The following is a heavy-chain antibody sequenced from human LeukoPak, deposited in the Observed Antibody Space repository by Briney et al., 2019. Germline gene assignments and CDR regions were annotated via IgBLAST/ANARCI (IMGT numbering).Heavy chain of an antibody. Sequence: SETLSLTCTVTGRSISSSSYYWSWIRKPPGKRLEWIGSIYYSGSTYYNPSLKSRVTISVDTSKNQFSLKLSSVTAAATAVYYCARLGGSYGFDYWGQGTLVTVSS. CDR1: GRSISSSSYY. D-gene: IGHD3-16*01. V-gene: IGHV4-39*01. CDR3: ARLGGSYGFDY. CDR2: IYYSGST. J-gene: IGHJ4*02.